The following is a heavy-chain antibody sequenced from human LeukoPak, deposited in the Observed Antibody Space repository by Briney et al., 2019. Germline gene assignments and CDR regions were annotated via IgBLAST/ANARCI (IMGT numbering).Heavy chain of an antibody. CDR2: IKHSVST. D-gene: IGHD2-8*01. V-gene: IGHV4-34*01. J-gene: IGHJ4*02. Sequence: SETLSLTCAVYGGSFSSYYWSWIRQPPGKGLEWIGEIKHSVSTDYNPSLKSRVTISVDTSKHQFSLRLSSVTAADTAVYYCARGSANGGDYWGQGTLVAVSS. CDR1: GGSFSSYY. CDR3: ARGSANGGDY.